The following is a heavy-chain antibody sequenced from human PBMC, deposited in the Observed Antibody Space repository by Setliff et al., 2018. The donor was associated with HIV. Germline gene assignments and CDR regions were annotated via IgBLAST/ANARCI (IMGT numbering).Heavy chain of an antibody. Sequence: SETLSLTCGISGASINTNTYYWGWIRQPPRKGLEWVGSIFYSGDTYYNPSLQSRVTISVDTSKNHFSLNLDSVTAADTALYYCARGRWGHGDFYSWGQGTLVTVSS. CDR2: IFYSGDT. V-gene: IGHV4-39*07. J-gene: IGHJ5*01. CDR1: GASINTNTYY. D-gene: IGHD4-17*01. CDR3: ARGRWGHGDFYS.